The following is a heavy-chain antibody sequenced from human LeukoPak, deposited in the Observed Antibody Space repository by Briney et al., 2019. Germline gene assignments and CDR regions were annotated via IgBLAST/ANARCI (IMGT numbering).Heavy chain of an antibody. D-gene: IGHD2-2*01. J-gene: IGHJ3*01. CDR1: GFTVSRNY. CDR3: TRDDFDCSTATCFGGRRAFDL. V-gene: IGHV3-53*01. Sequence: GGSLRLSCAASGFTVSRNYMAWVRQAPGKGLEWVSILYIGDNPYYADSVKGRFTISRDDSKNTVYLQMNSLRVEDSAMYYCTRDDFDCSTATCFGGRRAFDLWGQGTMVAVSS. CDR2: LYIGDNP.